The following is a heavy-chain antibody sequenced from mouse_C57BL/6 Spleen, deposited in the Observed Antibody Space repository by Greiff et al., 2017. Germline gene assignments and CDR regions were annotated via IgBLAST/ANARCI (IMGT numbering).Heavy chain of an antibody. CDR2: ISSGGSYT. V-gene: IGHV5-6*02. CDR3: AREEDGNYLAWFAY. CDR1: GFTFSSYG. D-gene: IGHD2-1*01. J-gene: IGHJ3*01. Sequence: DVKLVESGGDLVKPGGSLKLSCAASGFTFSSYGMSWVRQTPDKRLEWVATISSGGSYTYYPDSVKGRFTISRDNAKNTLYLQMSSLKSEDTAMYYCAREEDGNYLAWFAYWGQGTLVTVSA.